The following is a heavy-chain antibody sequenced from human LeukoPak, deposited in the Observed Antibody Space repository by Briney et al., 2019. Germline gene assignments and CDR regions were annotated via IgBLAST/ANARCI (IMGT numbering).Heavy chain of an antibody. Sequence: ASVKVSCKASGYTFSGYYMYWVRQAPGRGLECMGWINSNSGGTNYALKFQGRVTMTRDTSNSTVSMELRRLTSDDTAVYYCARARQFGSGWYKYYYSMDVWGTGTTVTVSS. J-gene: IGHJ6*03. V-gene: IGHV1-2*02. CDR2: INSNSGGT. D-gene: IGHD6-19*01. CDR3: ARARQFGSGWYKYYYSMDV. CDR1: GYTFSGYY.